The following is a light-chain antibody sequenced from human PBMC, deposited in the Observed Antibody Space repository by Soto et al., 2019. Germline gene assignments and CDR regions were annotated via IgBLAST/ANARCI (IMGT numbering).Light chain of an antibody. Sequence: EIVMTQSPATLSVSPGERATLSCRASQSVSNSVAWYQQKPGQAPRLLIYSASTRAADIPARFSGSGSRKEFTLTISSLQSEDSAVYYCQQYRTFGQGTKVEIK. CDR3: QQYRT. V-gene: IGKV3-15*01. CDR1: QSVSNS. CDR2: SAS. J-gene: IGKJ1*01.